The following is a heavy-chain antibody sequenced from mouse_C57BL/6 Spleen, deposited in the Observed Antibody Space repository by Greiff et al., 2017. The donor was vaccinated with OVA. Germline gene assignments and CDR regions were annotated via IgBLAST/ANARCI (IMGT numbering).Heavy chain of an antibody. CDR2: ISYDGSN. Sequence: EESGPGLVKPSQSLSLTCSVTGYSITSGYYWNWIRQFPGNKLEWMGYISYDGSNNYNPSLKNRISITRDTSKNQFFLKLNSVTTEDTATYYCARAHGSSYNYAMDYWGQGTSVTVSS. J-gene: IGHJ4*01. V-gene: IGHV3-6*01. CDR3: ARAHGSSYNYAMDY. CDR1: GYSITSGYY. D-gene: IGHD1-1*01.